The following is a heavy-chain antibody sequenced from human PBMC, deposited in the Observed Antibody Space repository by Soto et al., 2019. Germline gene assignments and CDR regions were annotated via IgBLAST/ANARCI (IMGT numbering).Heavy chain of an antibody. D-gene: IGHD3-3*01. J-gene: IGHJ4*02. CDR2: INHSGST. CDR1: GGSFSGYY. CDR3: ARSMRFFDYYFDY. V-gene: IGHV4-34*01. Sequence: ASETLSLTCAVYGGSFSGYYWSWTRQPPGKGLEWIGEINHSGSTNYNPSLKSRVTISVDTSKNQFSLKLSSVTAADTAVYYCARSMRFFDYYFDYWGQGTLVTVSS.